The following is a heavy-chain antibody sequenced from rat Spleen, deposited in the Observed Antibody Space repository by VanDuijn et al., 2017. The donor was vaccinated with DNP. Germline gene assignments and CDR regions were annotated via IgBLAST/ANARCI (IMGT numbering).Heavy chain of an antibody. J-gene: IGHJ2*01. D-gene: IGHD1-3*01. CDR2: IIYDGSST. CDR1: GLTFSDYN. V-gene: IGHV5-7*01. CDR3: ARAPFNYGSPDY. Sequence: EVQLVESGGGLVQPGRSLKLSCVVSGLTFSDYNMAWVRQTPKKGLEWVATIIYDGSSTYYGDSVKGRFTISRDNAKNTLYLQMNSLRSEDTATYYCARAPFNYGSPDYWGQGVMVTVSS.